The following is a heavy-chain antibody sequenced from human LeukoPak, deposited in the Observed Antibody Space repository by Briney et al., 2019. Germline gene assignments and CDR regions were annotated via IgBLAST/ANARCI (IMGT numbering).Heavy chain of an antibody. Sequence: HSGGSLRLSCAASGFTFDDYAIYWVRQGPGMGLEWVSLISGDGGSIYYADSVKGRFTISRDNSKNSLYLQMNSLRTEDTALYYCAKEDYSSSWYALDYWGQGTLSPSPQ. D-gene: IGHD6-13*01. CDR3: AKEDYSSSWYALDY. V-gene: IGHV3-43*02. CDR1: GFTFDDYA. CDR2: ISGDGGSI. J-gene: IGHJ4*02.